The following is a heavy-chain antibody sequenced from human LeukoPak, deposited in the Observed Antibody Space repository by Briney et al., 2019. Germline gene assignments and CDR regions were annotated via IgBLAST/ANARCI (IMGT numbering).Heavy chain of an antibody. D-gene: IGHD1-26*01. CDR1: GFTFSTYA. V-gene: IGHV3-30-3*01. J-gene: IGHJ4*02. CDR2: ISTDGTYK. Sequence: GGSLRLSCAASGFTFSTYAIHWVRQAPGKGLEWVAVISTDGTYKYYADSVKGRFSISRDNSKNTLYLQMNSLRSDDTAVFYCARDLKGEPIDYWGQGTLVTVSS. CDR3: ARDLKGEPIDY.